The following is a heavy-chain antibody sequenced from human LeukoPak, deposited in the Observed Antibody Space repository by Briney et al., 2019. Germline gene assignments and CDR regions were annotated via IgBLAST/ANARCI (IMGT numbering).Heavy chain of an antibody. CDR3: ARDPFGSSLDY. CDR2: IYSSGDT. J-gene: IGHJ4*02. CDR1: GGTVTSYY. V-gene: IGHV4-4*07. Sequence: SETLSLTCTVSGGTVTSYYCNWIRQPAGKGLEWIGRIYSSGDTNCNPSLKSRITMSVDTSKNQFSLNLSSVTAADTAVYYCARDPFGSSLDYWGQGTLVTVSS. D-gene: IGHD1-26*01.